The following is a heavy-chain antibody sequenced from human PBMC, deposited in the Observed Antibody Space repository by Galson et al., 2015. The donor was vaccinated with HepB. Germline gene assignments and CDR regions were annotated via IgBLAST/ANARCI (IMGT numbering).Heavy chain of an antibody. CDR2: IPISTDNI. CDR1: GFTLFASY. CDR3: ARAMTRPLDS. J-gene: IGHJ4*02. Sequence: SLRLSCAASGFTLFASYMHWLRQAPGRGLEWVSYIPISTDNIYYPDSVKGRFTLSRDDAKNSLYLQMNSLRTEDTAVYYCARAMTRPLDSWGQGSLITVSA. V-gene: IGHV3-11*01. D-gene: IGHD6-6*01.